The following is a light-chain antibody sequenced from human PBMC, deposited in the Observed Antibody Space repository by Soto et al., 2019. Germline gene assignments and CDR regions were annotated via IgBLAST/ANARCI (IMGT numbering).Light chain of an antibody. CDR2: GAS. J-gene: IGKJ5*01. V-gene: IGKV1-9*01. Sequence: DIQLTQSPSFLSASVGERVTITYRASQGISNYLAWCQQKPGKAPNLLIYGASTLQSGVPSRFSGSGSGTEFTLTISSLQPEDFATYYCQQFNSYPITFGQGTRLEIK. CDR3: QQFNSYPIT. CDR1: QGISNY.